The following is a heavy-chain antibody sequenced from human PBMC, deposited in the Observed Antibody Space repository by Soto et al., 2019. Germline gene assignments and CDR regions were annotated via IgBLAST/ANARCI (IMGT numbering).Heavy chain of an antibody. CDR3: AVTSYCSGGSCYPYYYGMDV. J-gene: IGHJ6*02. V-gene: IGHV1-69*06. CDR2: IIPIFGTA. D-gene: IGHD2-15*01. Sequence: ASVKVSCKASGGTFSNYAISWVRQAPGQGLEWMGGIIPIFGTANYAQKFQGRVTIIADKSTSTAYMELSSLRSEDTAVYYCAVTSYCSGGSCYPYYYGMDVWGQGTTVTVSS. CDR1: GGTFSNYA.